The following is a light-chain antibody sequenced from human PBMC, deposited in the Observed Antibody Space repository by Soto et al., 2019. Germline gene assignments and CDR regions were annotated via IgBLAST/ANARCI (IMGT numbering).Light chain of an antibody. J-gene: IGLJ2*01. Sequence: QAVVTQAPSASGTPGQRVTISCSGSTSNIGNNYVYWYQHLPGTAPKLLIYSNNQRPSGVPDRFSASKSGSSASLAISGLRSEDEADYYCAAWDDSLNMVFGGGTKVTVL. CDR3: AAWDDSLNMV. CDR1: TSNIGNNY. V-gene: IGLV1-47*02. CDR2: SNN.